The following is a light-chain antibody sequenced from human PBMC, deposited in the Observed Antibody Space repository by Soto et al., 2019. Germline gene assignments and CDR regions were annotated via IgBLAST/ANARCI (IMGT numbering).Light chain of an antibody. J-gene: IGKJ2*01. CDR2: KVS. CDR3: MQYTHCPHS. CDR1: QSLVHSTGNTS. Sequence: EVVLTQSPVALPVILGRPASISCRSSQSLVHSTGNTSLSWFVQRPGQPPRRLVYKVSNRASGVPDRFSVSGSGTDFTLQIASVEAEDVGVYYCMQYTHCPHSFGPGTKLEI. V-gene: IGKV2-30*02.